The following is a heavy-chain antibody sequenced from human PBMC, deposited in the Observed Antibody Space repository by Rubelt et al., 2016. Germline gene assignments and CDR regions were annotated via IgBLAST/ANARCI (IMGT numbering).Heavy chain of an antibody. J-gene: IGHJ4*02. CDR2: IKQDGSET. D-gene: IGHD3-16*01. Sequence: GKGLEWLANIKQDGSETYYVDSVKGRFTISRDNAKNSLYLQMNSLRAEDTAVYYCARDSGGLEDYFDYWGQGTLITVSS. CDR3: ARDSGGLEDYFDY. V-gene: IGHV3-7*03.